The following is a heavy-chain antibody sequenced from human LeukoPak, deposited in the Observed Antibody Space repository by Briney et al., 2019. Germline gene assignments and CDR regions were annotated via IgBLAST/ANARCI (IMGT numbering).Heavy chain of an antibody. V-gene: IGHV3-21*01. Sequence: GGSLRLSCAASGFTFSSYGMNWVRQTPGKGLEWVSSISSDSNYIYYADSWKGRFTISRDNAQNSLYLQMNSLRAEDTAVYYCARDLSRVSDYWGQGTLVTVSS. CDR2: ISSDSNYI. J-gene: IGHJ4*02. D-gene: IGHD6-13*01. CDR3: ARDLSRVSDY. CDR1: GFTFSSYG.